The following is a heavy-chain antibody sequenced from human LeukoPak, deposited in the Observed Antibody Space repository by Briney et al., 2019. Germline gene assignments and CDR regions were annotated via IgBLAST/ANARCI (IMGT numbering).Heavy chain of an antibody. V-gene: IGHV3-11*05. D-gene: IGHD4-17*01. CDR1: GFTFSNAW. CDR2: ITSSTKT. J-gene: IGHJ4*02. Sequence: GGSLRPSCAASGFTFSNAWMSWVRQAPGKGLEWLSYITSSTKTLYMDSVQGRFTISRDNAKNSLYLQMSSLRAEDTAVYYCARVGYSDESIDYWGQGTLVTVSS. CDR3: ARVGYSDESIDY.